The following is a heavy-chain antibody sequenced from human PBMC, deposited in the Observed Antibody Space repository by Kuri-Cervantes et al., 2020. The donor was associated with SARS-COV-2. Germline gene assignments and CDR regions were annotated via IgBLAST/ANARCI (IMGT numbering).Heavy chain of an antibody. CDR1: GGSISSSSYY. J-gene: IGHJ4*02. D-gene: IGHD6-13*01. Sequence: SETLSLTCTVSGGSISSSSYYWGWIRQPPGKGLEWIGSIYYSGSTYYNPSLKSRVTISVDTSKNQFPLKLSSVTAADTAVYYCARHEYSSSWVDYWGQGTLVTVSS. V-gene: IGHV4-39*01. CDR2: IYYSGST. CDR3: ARHEYSSSWVDY.